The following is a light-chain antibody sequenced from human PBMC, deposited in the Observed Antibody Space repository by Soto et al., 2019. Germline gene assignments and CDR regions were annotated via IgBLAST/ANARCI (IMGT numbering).Light chain of an antibody. CDR1: QSVCSSY. V-gene: IGKV3-20*01. CDR2: GAS. J-gene: IGKJ1*01. Sequence: EIVLTQSPGTLSLSPGERATLPCRASQSVCSSYLAWYQQKPGQAPRLLIYGASSRATGTPDRFSGSGSGTDFTLTISRLEPEDFAVYYCQQYGSSRTFGQGTKVDIK. CDR3: QQYGSSRT.